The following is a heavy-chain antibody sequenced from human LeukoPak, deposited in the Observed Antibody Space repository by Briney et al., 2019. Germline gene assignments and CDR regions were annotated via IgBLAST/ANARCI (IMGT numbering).Heavy chain of an antibody. J-gene: IGHJ6*02. V-gene: IGHV3-53*01. CDR3: AKDAYGSGSYGMDV. CDR1: GFTVNNNY. CDR2: IYSGGNT. D-gene: IGHD3-10*01. Sequence: AGGSLRLSCAASGFTVNNNYMNWVRQAPGKGLEWVSVIYSGGNTYYADSVKGRFTISRDNSKNTLNLQMNRLKVEDTAVYYCAKDAYGSGSYGMDVWGQGTTVTVSS.